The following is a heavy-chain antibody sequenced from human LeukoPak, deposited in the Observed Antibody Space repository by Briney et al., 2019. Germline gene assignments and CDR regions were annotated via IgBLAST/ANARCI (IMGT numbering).Heavy chain of an antibody. CDR2: ISSSSSTI. V-gene: IGHV3-48*04. J-gene: IGHJ6*04. Sequence: RAGGSLRLSCAAPGFTFSSYSMNWVRQAPGKGLEWVSYISSSSSTIYYADSVKGRFTISRDNAKNSLYLQMNSLRAEDTAVYYCAELGITMIGGVWGKGTTVTISS. D-gene: IGHD3-10*02. CDR1: GFTFSSYS. CDR3: AELGITMIGGV.